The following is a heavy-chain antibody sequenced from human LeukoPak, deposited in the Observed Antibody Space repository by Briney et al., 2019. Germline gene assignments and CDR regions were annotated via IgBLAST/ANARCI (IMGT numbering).Heavy chain of an antibody. CDR3: ARAYYDFWSGYYYYYGMDV. CDR2: MNPNSGNT. D-gene: IGHD3-3*01. CDR1: GYTFTSYD. V-gene: IGHV1-8*01. J-gene: IGHJ6*02. Sequence: GASVKVSCKASGYTFTSYDINWVRQATGQGLEWMGWMNPNSGNTGYAQKFQGRVTMTRNTSISTAYMELSSLRPEDTAVCYCARAYYDFWSGYYYYYGMDVWGQGTTVTVSS.